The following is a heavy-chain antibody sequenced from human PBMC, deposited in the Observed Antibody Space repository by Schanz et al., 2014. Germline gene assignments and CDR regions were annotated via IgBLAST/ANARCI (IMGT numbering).Heavy chain of an antibody. CDR2: ITNKPNNYNT. J-gene: IGHJ4*02. Sequence: EVQLVESGGGMVQPGGSLRLSCAASGFTFSDHYMDWVRQAPGTGLEWVGRITNKPNNYNTEYAASVKGRFTISRDDSRNSLYLQMSSLKTEDTAVYYCVRLDVHDYWGQGTLVTVSA. D-gene: IGHD3-16*01. V-gene: IGHV3-72*01. CDR3: VRLDVHDY. CDR1: GFTFSDHY.